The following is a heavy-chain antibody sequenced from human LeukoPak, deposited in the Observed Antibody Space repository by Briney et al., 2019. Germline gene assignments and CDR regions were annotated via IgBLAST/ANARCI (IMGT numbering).Heavy chain of an antibody. CDR1: GFTFSSYG. V-gene: IGHV3-33*01. D-gene: IGHD6-19*01. J-gene: IGHJ4*02. CDR2: IWYDGSNK. Sequence: PGGSLRLSCAASGFTFSSYGMHWVRQAPGKGLEWVAVIWYDGSNKYYADSVKGRFTISRDNSKNTLYLQMNSLRAEDTAVYYCARLTIAVAGPEFDYWGQGTLVTVSS. CDR3: ARLTIAVAGPEFDY.